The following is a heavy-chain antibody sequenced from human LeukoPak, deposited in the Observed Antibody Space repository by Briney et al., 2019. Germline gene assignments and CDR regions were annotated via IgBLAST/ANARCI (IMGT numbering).Heavy chain of an antibody. CDR1: GFTFSSYS. Sequence: GGSQRLSCAASGFTFSSYSMNWVRKAPGGGREWVSSISGSSSYIYYAESVKGRFTISRDNAKNSLYLQMNSLRAEDTAVYYCASDPNSGSPQGAFDIWGQGTMVTVSS. J-gene: IGHJ3*02. V-gene: IGHV3-21*01. D-gene: IGHD1-26*01. CDR3: ASDPNSGSPQGAFDI. CDR2: ISGSSSYI.